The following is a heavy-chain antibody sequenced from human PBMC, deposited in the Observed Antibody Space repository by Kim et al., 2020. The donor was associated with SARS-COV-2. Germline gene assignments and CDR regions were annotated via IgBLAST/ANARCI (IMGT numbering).Heavy chain of an antibody. CDR1: GGSISSSSYY. CDR2: IYYSGST. V-gene: IGHV4-39*01. D-gene: IGHD3-22*01. Sequence: SETLSLTCTVSGGSISSSSYYWGWIRQPPGKGLEWIGSIYYSGSTYYNPSLKSRVTISVDTSKNQFSLKLSSVTAADTAVYYCASTSMIVPWGAFDIWGQGTMVTVSS. J-gene: IGHJ3*02. CDR3: ASTSMIVPWGAFDI.